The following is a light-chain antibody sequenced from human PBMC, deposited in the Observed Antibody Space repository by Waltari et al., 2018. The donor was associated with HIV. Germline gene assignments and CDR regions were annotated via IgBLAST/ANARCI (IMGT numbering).Light chain of an antibody. CDR1: SSNIGSKY. Sequence: QSVLTQPPSASGTPGQRVTISCSGSSSNIGSKYVYWFQKLPGTAPNLLMYRNNQRPSGVPDRVSGSKSGTSAYLAISGLRAEDEADYYCAAWDDSLSAVVFGGGTKLTVL. CDR3: AAWDDSLSAVV. CDR2: RNN. V-gene: IGLV1-47*01. J-gene: IGLJ3*02.